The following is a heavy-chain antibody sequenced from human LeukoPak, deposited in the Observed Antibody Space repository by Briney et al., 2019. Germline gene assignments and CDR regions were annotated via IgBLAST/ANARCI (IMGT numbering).Heavy chain of an antibody. CDR2: LARNSDNV. J-gene: IGHJ4*02. D-gene: IGHD5-12*01. CDR3: AKGSGPVRFSGHVLDY. CDR1: GFTFDDYA. Sequence: PGGSLRLSCAASGFTFDDYAMHWVRQAPGKGLEWVSTLARNSDNVHHADSVKGRFTISRDNARNSLYLQMDSLRPEDTALYFCAKGSGPVRFSGHVLDYWGQGTLVTVSS. V-gene: IGHV3-9*01.